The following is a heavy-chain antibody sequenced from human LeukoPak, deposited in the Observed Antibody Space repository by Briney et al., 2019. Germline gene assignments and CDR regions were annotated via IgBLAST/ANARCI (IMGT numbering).Heavy chain of an antibody. CDR1: GYSISSGYY. D-gene: IGHD4/OR15-4a*01. CDR3: ARLTSNTNYYMDV. J-gene: IGHJ6*03. Sequence: PSETLSLTCAVSGYSISSGYYWGWIRQPPGKGLEWIGSIYHSGSTYYNPSLKSRVTISVDTSKNQFSLKLSSVTAADTAVYYCARLTSNTNYYMDVWGKGTTVTVSS. V-gene: IGHV4-38-2*01. CDR2: IYHSGST.